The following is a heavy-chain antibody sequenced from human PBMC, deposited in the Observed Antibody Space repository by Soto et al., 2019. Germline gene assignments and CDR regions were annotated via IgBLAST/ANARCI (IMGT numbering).Heavy chain of an antibody. V-gene: IGHV3-7*03. Sequence: EVQLVESGGGLVQPGGSLRLSCAASGFAFSTYWMSWVRQAPGQGLEWVATMNPDGSQEYYVDSVKGRFTVSRDNAKKSLYLQMNSLRDEDTAVYYCASGGWETAIWGQGTPVTASS. CDR2: MNPDGSQE. D-gene: IGHD1-26*01. CDR3: ASGGWETAI. J-gene: IGHJ4*02. CDR1: GFAFSTYW.